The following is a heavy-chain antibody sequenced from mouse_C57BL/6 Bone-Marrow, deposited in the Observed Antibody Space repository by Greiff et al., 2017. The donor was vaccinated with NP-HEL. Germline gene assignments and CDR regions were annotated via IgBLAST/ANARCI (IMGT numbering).Heavy chain of an antibody. V-gene: IGHV1-39*01. J-gene: IGHJ4*01. D-gene: IGHD1-1*01. Sequence: EVKLQESGPELVKPGASVKISCKASGYSFTDYNMNWVKQSNGKSLEWIGVINPNYGTTSYNQKFKGKATLTVDQSSSTAYMPLNRLTSEDSAVYYCARPSSDYDGSSFPLAMDYWGQGTSVTVSA. CDR3: ARPSSDYDGSSFPLAMDY. CDR2: INPNYGTT. CDR1: GYSFTDYN.